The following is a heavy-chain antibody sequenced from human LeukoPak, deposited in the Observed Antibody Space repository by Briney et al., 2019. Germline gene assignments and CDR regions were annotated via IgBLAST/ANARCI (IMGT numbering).Heavy chain of an antibody. D-gene: IGHD1-26*01. V-gene: IGHV3-66*02. CDR2: IYIGGST. CDR1: GCTVNSNY. Sequence: PGGSLRLSCAASGCTVNSNYMSWVRQAPGKGLEWVCDIYIGGSTYYTASVKGRFTISRDNSKNTLSIQLNSLKTDHTAVYYCARGFSGSYCPGYWGQGTLVTVSS. CDR3: ARGFSGSYCPGY. J-gene: IGHJ4*02.